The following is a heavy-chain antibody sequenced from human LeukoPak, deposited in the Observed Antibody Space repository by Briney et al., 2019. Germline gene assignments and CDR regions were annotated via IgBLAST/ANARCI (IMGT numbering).Heavy chain of an antibody. D-gene: IGHD3-3*01. V-gene: IGHV4-34*01. CDR2: INHSGST. CDR1: GGSFSGYY. J-gene: IGHJ6*02. CDR3: ARGEGYDFWSGYYSYYYYGMDV. Sequence: SETLSLTCAVYGGSFSGYYWSWIRQPPGKGLEWIGEINHSGSTNYNPSLKCRVTISVDTSKNQFSLKLSSVAAADTAVYYCARGEGYDFWSGYYSYYYYGMDVWGQGTTVTVSS.